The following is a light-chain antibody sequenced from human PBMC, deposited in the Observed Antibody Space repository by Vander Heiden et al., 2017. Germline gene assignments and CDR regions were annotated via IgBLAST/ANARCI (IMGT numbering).Light chain of an antibody. V-gene: IGLV2-11*01. CDR3: CSYAGSYTYVV. J-gene: IGLJ2*01. Sequence: QSALTQPRSVSGSPGQSVTISCTGTSSAVGCYNYVSWYQQHPGKAPKPMLYDGSKRALGVPDRFSGSKSGNTASLTISGLQAEDEADYYCCSYAGSYTYVVFGGGTKLTVL. CDR2: DGS. CDR1: SSAVGCYNY.